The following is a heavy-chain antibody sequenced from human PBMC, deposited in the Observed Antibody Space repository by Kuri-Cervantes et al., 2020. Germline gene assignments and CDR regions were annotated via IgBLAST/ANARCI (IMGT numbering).Heavy chain of an antibody. Sequence: GGSLRLSCAASGFTFSTYAMYWVRQAPGKGLEWVSSISRSSGYIYYADSVKGRFTLSRDNSKSTLYLQLNRLSAEDTAVYYCAKDLPPNIDYWGQGTLVTVSS. V-gene: IGHV3-21*06. CDR1: GFTFSTYA. J-gene: IGHJ4*02. CDR3: AKDLPPNIDY. CDR2: ISRSSGYI. D-gene: IGHD4/OR15-4a*01.